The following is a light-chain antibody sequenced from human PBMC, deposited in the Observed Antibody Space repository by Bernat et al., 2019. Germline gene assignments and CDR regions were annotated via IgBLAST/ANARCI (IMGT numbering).Light chain of an antibody. CDR1: KLGDKY. Sequence: SYSLTQPPSVSFSPGQTASITCSGHKLGDKYVCWYQQKPGQSPVLIIYRDNKRPSGIPERFSACNSGNTATLTISGTQAMDEDDYYCQAWDSPSGVCGGGTKLTVL. V-gene: IGLV3-1*01. J-gene: IGLJ3*02. CDR2: RDN. CDR3: QAWDSPSGV.